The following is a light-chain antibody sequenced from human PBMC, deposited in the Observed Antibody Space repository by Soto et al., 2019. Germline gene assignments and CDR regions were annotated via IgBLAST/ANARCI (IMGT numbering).Light chain of an antibody. CDR3: QHYCDSSWT. CDR1: RSVSDTL. J-gene: IGKJ1*01. V-gene: IGKV3-20*01. CDR2: GTS. Sequence: EIVLTQSPGTLSLSPGERATLSCRADRSVSDTLLTWVQQKPGQAPRLLIFGTSNRAPGIPDRFSGSGSGTDFTLTISRLEPDDFAVYYWQHYCDSSWTFGQGTKVDIK.